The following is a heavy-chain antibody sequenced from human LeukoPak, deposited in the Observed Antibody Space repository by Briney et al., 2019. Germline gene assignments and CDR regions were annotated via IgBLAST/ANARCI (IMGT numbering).Heavy chain of an antibody. CDR2: IIHIFGPA. V-gene: IGHV1-69*13. CDR3: ARGPAPGAVAGTGVYYFDY. J-gene: IGHJ4*02. Sequence: GASVKVSCKASGGTFSSYAISWVRQAPGQGLEWMGGIIHIFGPANYAQKFQGRVTITADESTSTAYMELSSLRSEDTAVYYCARGPAPGAVAGTGVYYFDYWGQGTLVTVSS. D-gene: IGHD6-19*01. CDR1: GGTFSSYA.